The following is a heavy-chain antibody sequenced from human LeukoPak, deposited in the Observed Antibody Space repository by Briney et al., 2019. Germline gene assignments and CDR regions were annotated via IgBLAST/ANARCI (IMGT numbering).Heavy chain of an antibody. CDR3: ARVDYDFWSGYCFDY. V-gene: IGHV3-48*01. D-gene: IGHD3-3*01. CDR2: ISSSSSTI. Sequence: GGSLRLSCAASGFTFSSYSMNWVRQAPGKGLEWVSYISSSSSTIYYADSVKGRFTISRDNAKNSLYLQMNSLRAEDTAVYYCARVDYDFWSGYCFDYWGQGTLVTVSS. CDR1: GFTFSSYS. J-gene: IGHJ4*02.